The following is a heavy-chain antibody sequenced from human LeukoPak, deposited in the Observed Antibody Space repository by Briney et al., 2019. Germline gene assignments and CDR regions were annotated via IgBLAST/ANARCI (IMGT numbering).Heavy chain of an antibody. CDR1: GFTFNDYY. J-gene: IGHJ4*02. D-gene: IGHD2-2*02. CDR3: ARDRESYCSSTSCYTGGVDY. V-gene: IGHV3-11*01. Sequence: PGGSLRLSYAASGFTFNDYYMSWIRQAPGKGLEWVSYISSSGSTIYYADSVKGRFTISRDNAKNSLYLQMNSLRAEDTAVYYCARDRESYCSSTSCYTGGVDYWGQGTLVTVSS. CDR2: ISSSGSTI.